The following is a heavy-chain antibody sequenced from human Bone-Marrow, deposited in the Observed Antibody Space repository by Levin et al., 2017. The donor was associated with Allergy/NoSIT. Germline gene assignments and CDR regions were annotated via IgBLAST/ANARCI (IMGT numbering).Heavy chain of an antibody. CDR3: ATSFDILTHFDY. V-gene: IGHV3-30-3*01. Sequence: SCEASGFSFSTYAVHWVRQAPGKGLEWVAVISYAGTNKYYADSVKGRFTISRDNSKNTLFLQMNSLRPEDTAVYYCATSFDILTHFDYWGQGTLVTVSS. CDR1: GFSFSTYA. J-gene: IGHJ4*02. CDR2: ISYAGTNK. D-gene: IGHD3-9*01.